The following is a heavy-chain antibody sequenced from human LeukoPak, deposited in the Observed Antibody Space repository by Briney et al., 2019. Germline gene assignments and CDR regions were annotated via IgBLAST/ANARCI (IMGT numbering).Heavy chain of an antibody. Sequence: PGGSLRLSCAASGFTFSNAWMSWVRQAPGKGLEWVGRIKSKTDGGTTDYAAPVKGRFSISRDDSIDTVNLQMNSLKNEDTAVYCCTTDLASSSWYRPGYWGQGTLVTVSS. CDR3: TTDLASSSWYRPGY. CDR1: GFTFSNAW. J-gene: IGHJ4*02. D-gene: IGHD6-13*01. CDR2: IKSKTDGGTT. V-gene: IGHV3-15*01.